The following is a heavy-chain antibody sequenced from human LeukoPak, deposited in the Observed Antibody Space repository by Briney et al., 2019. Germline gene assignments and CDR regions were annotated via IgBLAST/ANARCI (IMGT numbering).Heavy chain of an antibody. CDR1: GYSFSSYW. J-gene: IGHJ4*02. D-gene: IGHD5-18*01. CDR3: ARRDSYGSVNYYFDY. CDR2: IYCGDSDT. V-gene: IGHV5-51*01. Sequence: GKSLKISCKGSGYSFSSYWIGWVRQMPGKGLEWMGIIYCGDSDTRYSPSFQGQVTISADKSTSTAYLQWSSLKASDTAMYYCARRDSYGSVNYYFDYWGQGTLVTVSS.